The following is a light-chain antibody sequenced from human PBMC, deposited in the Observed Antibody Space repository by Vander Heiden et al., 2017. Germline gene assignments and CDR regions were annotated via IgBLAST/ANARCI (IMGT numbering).Light chain of an antibody. CDR1: QSISTY. CDR2: AAS. J-gene: IGKJ1*01. V-gene: IGKV1-39*01. Sequence: DIQTTQFPSSLSASVGDRVTITCRASQSISTYLNWYQQKPGKAPKLLIYAASSLQSGVPSRFSGSGSGTDFTLTISRLQPEDFATYYCQQSDSTPWTFGQGTKVEIK. CDR3: QQSDSTPWT.